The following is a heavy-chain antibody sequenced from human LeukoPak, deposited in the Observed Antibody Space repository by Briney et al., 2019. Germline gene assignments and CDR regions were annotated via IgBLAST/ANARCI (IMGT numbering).Heavy chain of an antibody. Sequence: SETRSLTCAVYGGSFSGYYWSWIRQPPGKGLEWIGEINHSGSTNYNPSLKSRVTISVDTSKNQFSLKLSSVTAADTAVYYCARRDIVVVVAARIFDYWGQGTLVTVSS. CDR2: INHSGST. CDR1: GGSFSGYY. V-gene: IGHV4-34*01. J-gene: IGHJ4*02. D-gene: IGHD2-15*01. CDR3: ARRDIVVVVAARIFDY.